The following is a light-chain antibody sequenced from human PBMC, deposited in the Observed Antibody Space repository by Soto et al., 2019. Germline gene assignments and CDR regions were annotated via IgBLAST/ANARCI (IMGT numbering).Light chain of an antibody. CDR3: METKQPLLT. V-gene: IGKV2D-29*01. CDR1: QSLLHTDGKTY. CDR2: EVF. J-gene: IGKJ4*01. Sequence: DVVMTQTPLSLSVTPGQPASISCKSSQSLLHTDGKTYLYWYLQKPVHPPQLLIYEVFNRFSGVPDRFSGSGSGTDFTLKNSRVEAEDVVTYYCMETKQPLLTFGGGTKVEI.